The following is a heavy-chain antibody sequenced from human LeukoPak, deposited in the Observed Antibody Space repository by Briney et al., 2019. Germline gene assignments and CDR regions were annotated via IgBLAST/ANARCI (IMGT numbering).Heavy chain of an antibody. CDR2: ISSSSSYI. V-gene: IGHV3-21*04. D-gene: IGHD1-26*01. CDR3: AKDLYSGSHPDAFDI. CDR1: GFTFSSYS. Sequence: GGSLRLSCAASGFTFSSYSMNWVRQAPGKGLEWVSSISSSSSYIYYADSVKGRFTISRDNAKNSLYLQMNSLRAEDTAVYYCAKDLYSGSHPDAFDIWGQGTMVTVSS. J-gene: IGHJ3*02.